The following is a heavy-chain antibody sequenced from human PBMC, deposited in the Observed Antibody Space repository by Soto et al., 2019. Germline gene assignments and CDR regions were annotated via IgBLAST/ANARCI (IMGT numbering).Heavy chain of an antibody. Sequence: SETLSLTCTVSGGSISSYYWSWIRQPPGKGLEWVGYIYYSGSTNYNPSLKSRVTISVDTSKNQFSLKLSSVTAADTAVYYCARQGAGYYDFWSGYYTDPFDYWGQGTLVTVSS. CDR1: GGSISSYY. V-gene: IGHV4-59*08. CDR3: ARQGAGYYDFWSGYYTDPFDY. J-gene: IGHJ4*02. D-gene: IGHD3-3*01. CDR2: IYYSGST.